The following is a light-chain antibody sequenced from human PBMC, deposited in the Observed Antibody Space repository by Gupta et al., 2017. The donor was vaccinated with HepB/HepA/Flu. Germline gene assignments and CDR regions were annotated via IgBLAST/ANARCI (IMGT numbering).Light chain of an antibody. CDR2: WAS. J-gene: IGKJ5*01. CDR3: QQYYRTPLT. Sequence: DIVMTQSPDSLAVSLGERATINCKPSQSVLYSSNNKNYLGWYQQKAGQPPKLLIYWASTRQSGVPDRFSGSGSGTDFTLTISSLQAEDVALYYCQQYYRTPLTFGQGTRLEIK. CDR1: QSVLYSSNNKNY. V-gene: IGKV4-1*01.